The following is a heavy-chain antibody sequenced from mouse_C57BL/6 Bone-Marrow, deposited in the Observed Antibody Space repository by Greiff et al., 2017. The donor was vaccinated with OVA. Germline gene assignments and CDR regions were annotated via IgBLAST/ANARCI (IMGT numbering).Heavy chain of an antibody. V-gene: IGHV5-2*01. Sequence: DVQLVESGGGLVQPGASLKLSCESTEYEFPSHDMSWVRQTPEKRLELVAAINSDGGSTYYPDTMERRFIISRDNTKKTRYLQMSSLRAEDTALYYCARDSPFDYWGQGTTLTVSS. D-gene: IGHD3-2*01. CDR2: INSDGGST. CDR1: EYEFPSHD. J-gene: IGHJ2*01. CDR3: ARDSPFDY.